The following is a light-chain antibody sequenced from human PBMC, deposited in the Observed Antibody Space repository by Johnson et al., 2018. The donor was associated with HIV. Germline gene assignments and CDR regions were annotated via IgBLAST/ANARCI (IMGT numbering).Light chain of an antibody. CDR2: ENN. J-gene: IGLJ1*01. CDR1: SSNIGNNY. CDR3: GTWDSSLISNV. V-gene: IGLV1-51*02. Sequence: QSVLSQPPSVSAAPGQKVTISCSGSSSNIGNNYVSWYQQLPGTAPKLLIYENNKRPSGIPDRFSGSKSGTSATLGITGLPTGDEADYYCGTWDSSLISNVFGPGTKVTVL.